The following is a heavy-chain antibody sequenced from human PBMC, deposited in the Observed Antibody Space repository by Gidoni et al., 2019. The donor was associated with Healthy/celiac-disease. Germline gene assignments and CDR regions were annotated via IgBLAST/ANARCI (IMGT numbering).Heavy chain of an antibody. D-gene: IGHD1-1*01. CDR3: ARSVLESYAFDI. V-gene: IGHV3-23*01. Sequence: EVQLLESGGGLVQPGGSLRLSCAASGFTFSSYAMSWVRQAPGKGLEWVSASSGSGGSTYYADSVKGRFTISRDNSKNTLYLQMNSLRAEDTAVYYCARSVLESYAFDIWGQGTMVTVSS. J-gene: IGHJ3*02. CDR1: GFTFSSYA. CDR2: SSGSGGST.